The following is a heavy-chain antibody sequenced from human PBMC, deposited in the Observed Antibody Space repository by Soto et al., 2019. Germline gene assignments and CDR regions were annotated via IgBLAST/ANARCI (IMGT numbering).Heavy chain of an antibody. CDR3: AKDVLRFLEWLAFYGMDV. CDR2: ISYVGSNK. D-gene: IGHD3-3*01. J-gene: IGHJ6*02. V-gene: IGHV3-30*18. CDR1: GFTFSSYG. Sequence: QVQLVESGGGVVQPGRSLRLSCAASGFTFSSYGMHWVRQAPGKGLEWVAVISYVGSNKYYADSVKGRFTISRDNSKNTLYLQMNSLRAEDTAVYYCAKDVLRFLEWLAFYGMDVWGQGTTVTVSS.